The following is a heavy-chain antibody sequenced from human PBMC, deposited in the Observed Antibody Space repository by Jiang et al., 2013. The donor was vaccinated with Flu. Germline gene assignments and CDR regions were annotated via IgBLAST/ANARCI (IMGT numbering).Heavy chain of an antibody. V-gene: IGHV4-4*02. CDR2: IYHSGNT. CDR1: GGSISSGNW. Sequence: GLVKPSGTLSLTCAVSGGSISSGNWWSWVRQPPGKGLEWIGEIYHSGNTNYNPSLKSRVTISVDTSKNQFSLNLSSVTAADTAVYYCASGRRRSAFDIWGQGTMVTVSS. J-gene: IGHJ3*02. CDR3: ASGRRRSAFDI.